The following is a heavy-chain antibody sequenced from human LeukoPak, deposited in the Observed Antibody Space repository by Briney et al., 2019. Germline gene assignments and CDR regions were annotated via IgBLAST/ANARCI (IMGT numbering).Heavy chain of an antibody. V-gene: IGHV3-53*01. CDR2: IYSGGST. CDR3: ARDMGFGDLMGY. D-gene: IGHD3-10*01. CDR1: GFSVSSIY. Sequence: GGSLRLSCAASGFSVSSIYMSWVRQAPGKGLEWVSVIYSGGSTYYADSVKGRFTISRDNSKNTLYLQMNSLRVEDTAVYYCARDMGFGDLMGYWGQGTLVTVSS. J-gene: IGHJ4*02.